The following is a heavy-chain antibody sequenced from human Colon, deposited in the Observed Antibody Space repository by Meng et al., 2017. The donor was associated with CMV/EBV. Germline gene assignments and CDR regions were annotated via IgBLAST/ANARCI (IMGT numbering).Heavy chain of an antibody. Sequence: QVQLQAPGPGLVKPSETLSLTCTVSGDSISGRSYYWGWIRQPPGKGLEWIASIYYTGNDYHNPSLKSRVTISIDTSNNQFSLRLTSVTAADTAVYYCARMALHWYFDLWGRGTLVTVSS. CDR3: ARMALHWYFDL. D-gene: IGHD5-24*01. CDR2: IYYTGND. V-gene: IGHV4-39*07. CDR1: GDSISGRSYY. J-gene: IGHJ2*01.